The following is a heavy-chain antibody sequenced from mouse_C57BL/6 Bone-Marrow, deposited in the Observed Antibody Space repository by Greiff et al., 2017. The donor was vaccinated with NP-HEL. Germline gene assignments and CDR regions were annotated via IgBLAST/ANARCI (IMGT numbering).Heavy chain of an antibody. V-gene: IGHV1-81*01. CDR2: IYPRSGNT. D-gene: IGHD2-4*01. CDR3: ARFESSIYYDYEP. CDR1: GYTFTSYG. J-gene: IGHJ3*01. Sequence: VQLQQSGAELARPGASVKLSCKASGYTFTSYGISWVKQRTGQGLEWIGEIYPRSGNTYYNEKFKGKATLTADKSSSTAYMQLNSLTSEDSAVYFCARFESSIYYDYEPWGQGTLVTVSA.